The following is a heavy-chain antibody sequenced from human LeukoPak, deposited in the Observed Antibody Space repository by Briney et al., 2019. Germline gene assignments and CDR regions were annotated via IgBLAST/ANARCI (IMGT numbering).Heavy chain of an antibody. Sequence: GGSLRLSCAASGFTFSTYWMSWVRQAPGKGLEWVANIKQDGSEKYCVDSVRGRFTISRDNAKNSLYLQMNSLRVEDTAVYYCARSIYPYIWGSYDYWGQGTLVTVSS. J-gene: IGHJ4*02. D-gene: IGHD3-16*01. V-gene: IGHV3-7*01. CDR2: IKQDGSEK. CDR3: ARSIYPYIWGSYDY. CDR1: GFTFSTYW.